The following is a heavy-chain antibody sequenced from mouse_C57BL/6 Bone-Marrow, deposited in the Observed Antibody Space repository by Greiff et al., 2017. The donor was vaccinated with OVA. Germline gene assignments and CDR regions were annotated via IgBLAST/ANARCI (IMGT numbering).Heavy chain of an antibody. CDR1: EYEFPSHD. CDR2: INSDGGST. V-gene: IGHV5-2*03. Sequence: EVKVEESGGGLVQPGESLKLSCESNEYEFPSHDMSWVRKTPEKRLELVAAINSDGGSTYYPDTMERRFIISRDNTKTTLYLQMSSLRSEDTALYYCARQDWDGAMDYWGQGTSVTVSS. CDR3: ARQDWDGAMDY. D-gene: IGHD4-1*01. J-gene: IGHJ4*01.